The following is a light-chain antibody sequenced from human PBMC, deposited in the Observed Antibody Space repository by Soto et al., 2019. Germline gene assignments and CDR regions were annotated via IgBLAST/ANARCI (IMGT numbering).Light chain of an antibody. J-gene: IGKJ2*01. V-gene: IGKV3-15*01. CDR1: QSVSRA. CDR2: DSS. CDR3: QQYNSWPPRYT. Sequence: DIVLTQSPATLSVSPGESATLSCRASQSVSRALAWYQHVPGQAPRLLIYDSSTRATGVPARFSGSGSGTRFTLTISSLQSEDFAVYYCQQYNSWPPRYTFGQGTKLPI.